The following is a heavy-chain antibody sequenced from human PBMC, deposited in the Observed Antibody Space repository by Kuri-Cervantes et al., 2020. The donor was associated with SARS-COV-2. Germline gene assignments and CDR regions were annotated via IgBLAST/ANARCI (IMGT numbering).Heavy chain of an antibody. D-gene: IGHD3-10*01. J-gene: IGHJ6*02. CDR1: GGSFSDYY. CDR3: ARGGSKPGGLDV. CDR2: INHSGNT. V-gene: IGHV4-34*01. Sequence: SETLSLTCAVYGGSFSDYYWSWVRQPPGKGLEWIGDINHSGNTNYDPSLKSRVTISIDTSKNQFSLTVTSVTAADTAVYYCARGGSKPGGLDVWGQGTTVTVSS.